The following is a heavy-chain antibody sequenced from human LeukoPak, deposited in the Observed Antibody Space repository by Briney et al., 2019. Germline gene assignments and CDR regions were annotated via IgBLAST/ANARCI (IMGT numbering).Heavy chain of an antibody. D-gene: IGHD3-16*01. V-gene: IGHV1-2*02. CDR3: ARDSYFDWGDV. J-gene: IGHJ6*02. CDR1: GYTFTGYY. Sequence: ASVKVSCKASGYTFTGYYLHWVRQAPGQGLEWMGWINSNNGDTKYAQRFQGRVTMTRDTSFTTVYMELSRLRSDDTAMYYCARDSYFDWGDVWGQGTTVIVSS. CDR2: INSNNGDT.